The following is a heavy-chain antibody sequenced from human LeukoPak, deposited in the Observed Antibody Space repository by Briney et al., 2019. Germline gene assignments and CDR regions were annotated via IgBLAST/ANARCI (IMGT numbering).Heavy chain of an antibody. Sequence: GGSLRLSCAASGFTFSNYAMNWVRQAPGKGLQWVSVISTSSINTYYADSVKGRFTISRDNSKNTLYLQMSSLRVDDTAVYYCARDGGNRRFDFWGQGTLVTVSS. CDR2: ISTSSINT. CDR3: ARDGGNRRFDF. J-gene: IGHJ4*02. CDR1: GFTFSNYA. V-gene: IGHV3-23*01. D-gene: IGHD2/OR15-2a*01.